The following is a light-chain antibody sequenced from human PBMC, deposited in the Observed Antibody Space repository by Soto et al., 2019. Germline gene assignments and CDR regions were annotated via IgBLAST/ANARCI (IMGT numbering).Light chain of an antibody. CDR2: GAS. J-gene: IGKJ1*01. CDR1: QSVGTK. Sequence: EIVMTQSPATLSVSPVERANLSCRASQSVGTKLAWYQQTPGQAPRLLIYGASNRATGVPARISGSVSGTEFTLTIASLQSEDFAIYYCQQYSSWLWTCGQGTKGDIK. CDR3: QQYSSWLWT. V-gene: IGKV3-15*01.